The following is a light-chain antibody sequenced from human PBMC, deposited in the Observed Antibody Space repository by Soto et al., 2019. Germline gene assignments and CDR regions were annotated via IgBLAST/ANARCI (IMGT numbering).Light chain of an antibody. J-gene: IGKJ1*01. V-gene: IGKV1-17*03. Sequence: DIQMTHAPCAMSASVGERVTITCRASQGVRTYLAWFQQKPGKVPKRLIYSASSLQSGVPSRFSGNGSGTEFTLTISSLQPEDFAIYYCLQCYKYPWTFGQGTKVDIK. CDR2: SAS. CDR3: LQCYKYPWT. CDR1: QGVRTY.